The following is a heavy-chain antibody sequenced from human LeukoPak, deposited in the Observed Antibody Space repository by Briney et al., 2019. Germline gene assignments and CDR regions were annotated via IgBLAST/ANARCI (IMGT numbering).Heavy chain of an antibody. CDR2: ISGSGGST. D-gene: IGHD3-22*01. CDR3: AKGPAYYYDSSGYYYFDY. V-gene: IGHV3-23*01. CDR1: GFTFSSYA. Sequence: GGSLRLSCAASGFTFSSYAMSWVRQAPGKGLEWVSAISGSGGSTYYADSVKGRFTISRDNSKNTLYLQMNSLRAEDTAVYYCAKGPAYYYDSSGYYYFDYWGQGTLVTVSS. J-gene: IGHJ4*02.